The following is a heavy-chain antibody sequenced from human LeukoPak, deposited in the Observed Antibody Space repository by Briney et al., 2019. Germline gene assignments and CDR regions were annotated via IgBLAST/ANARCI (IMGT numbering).Heavy chain of an antibody. D-gene: IGHD6-19*01. J-gene: IGHJ6*02. V-gene: IGHV4-34*01. CDR1: GGSFSGYY. CDR3: ARDRQWLTSGESYYYGMDV. Sequence: PSETLSLTCAVYGGSFSGYYWSWIRQPPGKGLEWIGEINHSGSTNYNPSLKSRVTISVDTSKNQFSLKLSSVTAADTAVYYCARDRQWLTSGESYYYGMDVWGQGTTVTVSS. CDR2: INHSGST.